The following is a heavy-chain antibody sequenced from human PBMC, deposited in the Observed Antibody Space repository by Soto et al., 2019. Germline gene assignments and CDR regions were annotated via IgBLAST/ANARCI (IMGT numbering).Heavy chain of an antibody. J-gene: IGHJ4*02. Sequence: VGSLRLSCEASRFTFRNFAMSWVRQSPGKGLEWISTIGVTEGSTYYTDSVRGRFTISRDNSKNTLYLQMNSLRVEDTALYYCAKVMYTWNDVAAFDSWGQGTLVTVSS. CDR3: AKVMYTWNDVAAFDS. CDR2: IGVTEGST. CDR1: RFTFRNFA. D-gene: IGHD1-1*01. V-gene: IGHV3-23*01.